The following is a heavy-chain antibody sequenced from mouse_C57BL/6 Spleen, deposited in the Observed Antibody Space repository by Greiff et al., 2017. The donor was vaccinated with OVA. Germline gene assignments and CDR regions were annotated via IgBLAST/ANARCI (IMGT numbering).Heavy chain of an antibody. CDR1: GFTFSSYA. CDR3: ARDRTGLYYYGSSSYWYFDV. D-gene: IGHD1-1*01. CDR2: ISDGGSYT. Sequence: EVQLVESGGGLVKPGGSLKLSCAASGFTFSSYAMSWVRQTPEKRLEWVATISDGGSYTYYPDNVKGRFTISRDNAKNNLYLQMSHLKSEDTAMYYCARDRTGLYYYGSSSYWYFDVWGTGTTVTVSS. J-gene: IGHJ1*03. V-gene: IGHV5-4*01.